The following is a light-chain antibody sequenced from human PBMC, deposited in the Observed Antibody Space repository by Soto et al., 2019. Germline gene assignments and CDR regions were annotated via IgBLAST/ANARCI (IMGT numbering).Light chain of an antibody. CDR2: DAS. CDR1: QFVGTY. CDR3: QQRYFWPPLT. Sequence: EVVLTQSPATLSLSPGERATLYCRASQFVGTYLAWYQQKPGQSPRLLIYDASNGAPGVPARFSASGSGTEFTLTIASLEPDDFAIYYCQQRYFWPPLTFGAGTRV. V-gene: IGKV3-11*01. J-gene: IGKJ4*01.